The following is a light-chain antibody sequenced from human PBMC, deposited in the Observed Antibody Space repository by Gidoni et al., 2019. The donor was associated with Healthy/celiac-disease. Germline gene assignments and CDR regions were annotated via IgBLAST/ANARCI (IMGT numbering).Light chain of an antibody. CDR2: DGS. J-gene: IGLJ1*01. CDR1: SSDVGGYNS. Sequence: QSVLTQPRSVSGPPGQSVTISCTGTSSDVGGYNSVSWYQQHPGKAPKLMIYDGSKRPSGVPDRFSGSKSGNTASLTISGLQAEDEADYYCCSYAGSLYVFGTGTKVTVL. CDR3: CSYAGSLYV. V-gene: IGLV2-11*01.